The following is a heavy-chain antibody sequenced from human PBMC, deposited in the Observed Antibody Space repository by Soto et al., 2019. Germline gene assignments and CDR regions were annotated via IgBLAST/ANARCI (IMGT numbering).Heavy chain of an antibody. CDR1: GYTFTSYD. D-gene: IGHD6-19*01. CDR2: MNPNSGNT. CDR3: ASDGFGGWGFDP. Sequence: ASVKVSCKASGYTFTSYDINWVRQATGQGLEWMGWMNPNSGNTGYAQKFQGRVTMTRNTSISTAYMELSSLRSEDTAVYYCASDGFGGWGFDPWGQGTLVTVSS. J-gene: IGHJ5*02. V-gene: IGHV1-8*01.